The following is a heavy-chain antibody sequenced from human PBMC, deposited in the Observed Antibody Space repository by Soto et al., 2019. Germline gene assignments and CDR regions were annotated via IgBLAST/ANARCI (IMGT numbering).Heavy chain of an antibody. D-gene: IGHD3-3*01. J-gene: IGHJ6*02. CDR2: IYYSGST. CDR3: ARALAYDFWSGYGYYYYGMDV. V-gene: IGHV4-59*01. CDR1: GGSISSYY. Sequence: SETLSLTCTVSGGSISSYYWSWIRQPPGKGLEWIGYIYYSGSTNYNPSLKSRVTISVDTSKNQFSLKLSSVTAADTAVYYCARALAYDFWSGYGYYYYGMDVWGQGTTVTVSS.